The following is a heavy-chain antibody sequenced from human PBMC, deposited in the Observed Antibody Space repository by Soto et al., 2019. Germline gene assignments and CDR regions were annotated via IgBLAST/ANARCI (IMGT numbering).Heavy chain of an antibody. CDR1: GASIISTDYY. D-gene: IGHD1-1*01. CDR3: ATHGPLRREQLANIDL. CDR2: IYYSGSI. Sequence: SETLSLTCTVSGASIISTDYYWGWIRQPPGKGLEWIESIYYSGSIYYNPSLKSRVTTSVDTSKNQFSLKLTSVTAADTAVYYCATHGPLRREQLANIDLWGKGTLVTVSS. J-gene: IGHJ4*02. V-gene: IGHV4-39*01.